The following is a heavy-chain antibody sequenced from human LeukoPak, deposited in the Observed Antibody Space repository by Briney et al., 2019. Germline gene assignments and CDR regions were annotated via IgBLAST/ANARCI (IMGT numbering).Heavy chain of an antibody. V-gene: IGHV3-53*01. CDR2: IYSGGST. CDR1: GFTVSSSY. J-gene: IGHJ4*02. CDR3: ARAGKHVFGYFDY. Sequence: GGSLRLSCAASGFTVSSSYMSWVRQAPGKGLEWVSVIYSGGSTYYADSGKGRFTISRDNSKNTLYLQMSSLRAEDTAMYYCARAGKHVFGYFDYWGQGTLVTVSS. D-gene: IGHD3-3*02.